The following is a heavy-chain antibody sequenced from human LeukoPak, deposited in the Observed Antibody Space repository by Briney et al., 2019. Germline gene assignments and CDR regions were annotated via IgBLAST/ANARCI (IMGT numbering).Heavy chain of an antibody. Sequence: PSETLSLTCTVSGGSFSSGSYYWSWIRQPAGKGLEWIGRIYTSGSTNYNPSLKRRVTISVDTFKNHFSLKLSSVTAADTAVYYCARGLREVRYCRGGSCYSLYYFDYWGQGTLVTVSS. CDR1: GGSFSSGSYY. V-gene: IGHV4-61*02. D-gene: IGHD2-15*01. CDR2: IYTSGST. J-gene: IGHJ4*02. CDR3: ARGLREVRYCRGGSCYSLYYFDY.